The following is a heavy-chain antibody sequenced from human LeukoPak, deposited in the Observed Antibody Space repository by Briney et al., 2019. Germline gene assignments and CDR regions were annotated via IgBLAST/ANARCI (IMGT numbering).Heavy chain of an antibody. CDR2: IIPIFGTA. Sequence: ASVKVSCKASGGTFSSYAISWVRQAPGQGLEWMGGIIPIFGTANYAQKFQGRVTITADESTSTAYMELSSLRSEATAVYYCARDGQYYDFWSGAYNWFDPWGQGTLVTVSS. V-gene: IGHV1-69*13. CDR1: GGTFSSYA. D-gene: IGHD3-3*01. CDR3: ARDGQYYDFWSGAYNWFDP. J-gene: IGHJ5*02.